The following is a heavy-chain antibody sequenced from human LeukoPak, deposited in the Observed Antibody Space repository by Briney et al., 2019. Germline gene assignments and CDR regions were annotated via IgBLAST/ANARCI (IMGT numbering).Heavy chain of an antibody. CDR3: AKDQDYYDSSGYYLRYFQH. CDR1: RFTFSSPG. D-gene: IGHD3-22*01. CDR2: ISGTGGTT. Sequence: GGSLRLSCAASRFTFSSPGMSWVRQAPRKGLEWVSAISGTGGTTYYADSVEGRFTISRDNSKNTLYLQMNSLRAEDTAVYYCAKDQDYYDSSGYYLRYFQHWGQGTLVTVSS. J-gene: IGHJ1*01. V-gene: IGHV3-23*01.